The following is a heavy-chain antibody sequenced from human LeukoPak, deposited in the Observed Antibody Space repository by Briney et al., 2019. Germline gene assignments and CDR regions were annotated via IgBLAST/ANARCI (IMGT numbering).Heavy chain of an antibody. CDR1: GFTFSSYS. CDR3: AREQQWLVYMDV. Sequence: PGGSLRLSCAASGFTFSSYSMNWVRQAPGKGLEWVSYISSSSSNIYYADSVKGRFTISRDNAKNSLYLQMNSLRAEDTAVYYCAREQQWLVYMDVWGKGTTVTVSS. D-gene: IGHD6-19*01. CDR2: ISSSSSNI. V-gene: IGHV3-48*01. J-gene: IGHJ6*03.